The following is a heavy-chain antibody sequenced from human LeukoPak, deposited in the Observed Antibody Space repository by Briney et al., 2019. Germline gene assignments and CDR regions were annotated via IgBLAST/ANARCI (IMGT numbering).Heavy chain of an antibody. CDR2: IYSGGST. J-gene: IGHJ3*02. V-gene: IGHV3-53*01. CDR3: ASLVGATTFGAFDI. D-gene: IGHD1-26*01. Sequence: GGSLRLSCAVSGTTFSSYAMHWVRQAPGKGLEWVSVIYSGGSTYYADSVKGRFTISRDNSKNTLYLQMNSLRAEDTAVYYCASLVGATTFGAFDIWGQGTMVTVSS. CDR1: GTTFSSYA.